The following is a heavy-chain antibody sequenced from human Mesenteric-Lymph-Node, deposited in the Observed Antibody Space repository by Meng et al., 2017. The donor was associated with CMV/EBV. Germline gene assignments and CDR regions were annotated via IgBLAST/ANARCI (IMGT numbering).Heavy chain of an antibody. Sequence: GGSLRLSCAASGFTFYDYAMHWVRQAPGRGLEWVSGISWNSGSKGYADSVKGRFTISRDNAKNSLYLQMNSLRAEDMALYYCAKEGIAGLDVWGQGTTVTVSS. D-gene: IGHD6-13*01. CDR1: GFTFYDYA. V-gene: IGHV3-9*03. J-gene: IGHJ6*02. CDR3: AKEGIAGLDV. CDR2: ISWNSGSK.